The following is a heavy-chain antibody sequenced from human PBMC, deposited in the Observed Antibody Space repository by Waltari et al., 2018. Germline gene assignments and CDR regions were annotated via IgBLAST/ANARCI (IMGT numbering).Heavy chain of an antibody. D-gene: IGHD3-22*01. J-gene: IGHJ3*01. CDR3: ARQSHAFYYHTNGYFWHGFDV. CDR1: GVSITSPDYY. CDR2: IYYDVRP. V-gene: IGHV4-39*01. Sequence: QVQLQESGPGLPTPSETLSLTCPVSGVSITSPDYYWGWVRQPPGEAPEWVGAIYYDVRPYDKPGLRSRVTISLDASKNEFSLTLSSVTAADTALFFCARQSHAFYYHTNGYFWHGFDVWGPGAMVTVSS.